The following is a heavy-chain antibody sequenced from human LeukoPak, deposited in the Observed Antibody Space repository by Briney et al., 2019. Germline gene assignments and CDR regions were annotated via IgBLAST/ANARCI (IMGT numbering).Heavy chain of an antibody. J-gene: IGHJ4*02. CDR1: GYTFTGYY. V-gene: IGHV1-2*02. D-gene: IGHD2-15*01. CDR2: INPNSGGT. CDR3: ARVPRSRHCSGGSCYTGRYYFDY. Sequence: ASVKVSCKASGYTFTGYYMHWVRQAPGQGLEWMGWINPNSGGTNYAQKFQGRVTMTRDTSISTAYMELSRLRSDDTAVYYCARVPRSRHCSGGSCYTGRYYFDYWGRGTLVTVSS.